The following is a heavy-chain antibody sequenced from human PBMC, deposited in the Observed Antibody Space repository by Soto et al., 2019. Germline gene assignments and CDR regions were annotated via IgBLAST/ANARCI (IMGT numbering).Heavy chain of an antibody. D-gene: IGHD6-13*01. CDR2: IGTAGDT. CDR1: GFTFSSYD. Sequence: EVQLVESGGGLVQPGGSLRLSCAASGFTFSSYDMHWVRQATGKGLEWVSAIGTAGDTYYPGSVKGRFTISRENAKNSLYLLMNILRAGDTAVYYCARGDSSSWFRPCWYFDLWGRGTLVTVFS. J-gene: IGHJ2*01. CDR3: ARGDSSSWFRPCWYFDL. V-gene: IGHV3-13*01.